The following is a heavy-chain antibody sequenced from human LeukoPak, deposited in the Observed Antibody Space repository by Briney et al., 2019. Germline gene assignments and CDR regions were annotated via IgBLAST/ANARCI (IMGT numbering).Heavy chain of an antibody. V-gene: IGHV4-34*01. D-gene: IGHD3-3*01. Sequence: KPSETLSLTCAVYGGSFSGYYWSWIRQPPGKGLEWIGEINHSGSTNYNPSLKSRVTISVDTSKNQFSLKLSSVTAADTAVYYCARGGYDFWSGYSAYWFDPWGQGTLVTVSS. CDR3: ARGGYDFWSGYSAYWFDP. CDR2: INHSGST. J-gene: IGHJ5*02. CDR1: GGSFSGYY.